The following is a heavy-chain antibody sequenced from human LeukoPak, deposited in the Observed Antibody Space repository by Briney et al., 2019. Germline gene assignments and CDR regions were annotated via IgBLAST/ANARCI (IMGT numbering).Heavy chain of an antibody. Sequence: ASVKVSCKAYGYTFTSYGISWVRQAPGQGLEWMGWISAYNGNTNYAQKLQGRVTMTTDTSTSTAYMELRSLRSDDTAVYYCAIDYYDSSGYSSDYWGQGTLVTVSS. D-gene: IGHD3-22*01. CDR2: ISAYNGNT. CDR1: GYTFTSYG. CDR3: AIDYYDSSGYSSDY. J-gene: IGHJ4*02. V-gene: IGHV1-18*01.